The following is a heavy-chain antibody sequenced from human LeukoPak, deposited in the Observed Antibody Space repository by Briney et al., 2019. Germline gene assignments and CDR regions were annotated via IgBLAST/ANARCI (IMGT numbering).Heavy chain of an antibody. CDR3: ARDSGYGLAFDY. CDR2: ISSSSSYI. V-gene: IGHV3-21*01. D-gene: IGHD5-12*01. Sequence: PGGSLRLSCAASGFTFSSHSMNWVRQAPGKGLEWVSSISSSSSYIYYADSVKGRFTISRDNAKNSLYLQMNSLRAEDTAVYYCARDSGYGLAFDYWGQGTLVTVSS. CDR1: GFTFSSHS. J-gene: IGHJ4*02.